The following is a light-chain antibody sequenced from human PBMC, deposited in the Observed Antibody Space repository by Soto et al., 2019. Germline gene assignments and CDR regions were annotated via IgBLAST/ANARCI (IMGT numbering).Light chain of an antibody. Sequence: IQLTQSPSSLSASVGDRVTITCRASQGISRYLAWYQQKPGKAPMLLIYAASTLLSGVPSRFSGSGSGTEFTLTITSLQPDDFATYYCQQYNSYPWTFGQGTKVDIK. J-gene: IGKJ1*01. CDR2: AAS. CDR1: QGISRY. CDR3: QQYNSYPWT. V-gene: IGKV1-9*01.